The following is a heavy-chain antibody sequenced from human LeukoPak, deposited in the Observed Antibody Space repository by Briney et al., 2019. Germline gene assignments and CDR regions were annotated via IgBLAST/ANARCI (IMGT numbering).Heavy chain of an antibody. CDR2: IKQDGSEK. CDR3: ARRKPQLWLQSAPTTYYMDV. CDR1: GFTFSSYW. J-gene: IGHJ6*03. V-gene: IGHV3-7*01. Sequence: GGSLRLSCAASGFTFSSYWMSWVRQAPGKGLEWVANIKQDGSEKYYVDSVKGRFTISRDNAKNSLYLQMDSLRAEDTAVYYCARRKPQLWLQSAPTTYYMDVWGKGTTVTISS. D-gene: IGHD5-18*01.